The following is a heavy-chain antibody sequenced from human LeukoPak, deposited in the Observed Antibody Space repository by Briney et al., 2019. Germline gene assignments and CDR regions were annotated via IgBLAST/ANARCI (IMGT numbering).Heavy chain of an antibody. CDR3: ARDKVDIVVVPARESDYKYYYFMDV. J-gene: IGHJ6*03. CDR1: GFTFSSYS. V-gene: IGHV3-7*01. Sequence: PGGSLRLSCAASGFTFSSYSMNWVRQAPGKGLEWVANIKQDGSEKYYVDSVKGRFTISRDNAKNSLYLQMNSLRAEDTAVYYCARDKVDIVVVPARESDYKYYYFMDVWGKGTTVTVSS. CDR2: IKQDGSEK. D-gene: IGHD2-2*01.